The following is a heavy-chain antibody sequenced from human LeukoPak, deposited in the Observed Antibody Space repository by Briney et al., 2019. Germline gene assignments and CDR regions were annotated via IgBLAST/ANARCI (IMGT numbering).Heavy chain of an antibody. D-gene: IGHD5-12*01. CDR1: GFTFDDYA. CDR2: ISWNSGSI. J-gene: IGHJ4*02. V-gene: IGHV3-9*01. Sequence: GGSLRLSCAASGFTFDDYAMHWVRQAPGKGLERVSGISWNSGSIGYADSVKGRFTISRDNAKNSLYLQMNSLRAEDTAFYYCAINGGGDSGYGNFDYWGQGTLVTVSS. CDR3: AINGGGDSGYGNFDY.